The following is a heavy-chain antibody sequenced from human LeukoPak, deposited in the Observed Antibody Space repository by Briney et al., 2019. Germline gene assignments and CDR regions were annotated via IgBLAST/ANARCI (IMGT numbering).Heavy chain of an antibody. Sequence: GGSLRLSCAASGFTFSSYGVHWVRQAPGKGLEWVAVISYDGSSKYYADSVKGRFTISRDNSKNTLYLQMNSLRAEDTAVYYCARENVDSSSVYYYGMDVWGQGTTVTVSS. D-gene: IGHD6-13*01. CDR1: GFTFSSYG. CDR2: ISYDGSSK. V-gene: IGHV3-30-3*01. CDR3: ARENVDSSSVYYYGMDV. J-gene: IGHJ6*02.